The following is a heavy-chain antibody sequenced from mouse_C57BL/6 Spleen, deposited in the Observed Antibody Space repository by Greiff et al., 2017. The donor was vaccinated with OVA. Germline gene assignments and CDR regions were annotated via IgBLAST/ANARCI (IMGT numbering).Heavy chain of an antibody. CDR3: ARHEYYGSYWYFDV. CDR2: ISSGGSYT. CDR1: GFTFSSYG. Sequence: EVQGVESGGDLVKPGGSLKLSCAASGFTFSSYGMSWVRQTPDKRLEWVATISSGGSYTYYPDSVKGRFTISRDNAKNTLYLQMSSLKSEDTAMYYCARHEYYGSYWYFDVWGTGTTVTVSS. D-gene: IGHD1-1*01. J-gene: IGHJ1*03. V-gene: IGHV5-6*01.